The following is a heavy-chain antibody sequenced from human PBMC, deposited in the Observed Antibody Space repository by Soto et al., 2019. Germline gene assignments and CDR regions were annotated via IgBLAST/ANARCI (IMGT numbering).Heavy chain of an antibody. V-gene: IGHV4-39*01. CDR1: GGSISSSSYY. D-gene: IGHD2-15*01. J-gene: IGHJ4*02. CDR2: IYYSGST. CDR3: ARRRYSAFFDY. Sequence: SETLSLTCTVSGGSISSSSYYWGWIRQPPGKGLEWIGSIYYSGSTYYNPSLKSRVTISVDTSKNQFSLKLSSVTAADTAVYYCARRRYSAFFDYWGQGTLVTVSS.